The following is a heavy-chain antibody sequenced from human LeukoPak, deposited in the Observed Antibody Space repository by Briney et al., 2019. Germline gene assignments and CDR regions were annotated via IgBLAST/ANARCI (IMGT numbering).Heavy chain of an antibody. V-gene: IGHV3-30*04. CDR2: ISYDGSNK. J-gene: IGHJ4*02. D-gene: IGHD3-10*01. CDR1: GFTFSSYA. CDR3: ARESRGPAGYFDY. Sequence: GGSLRLSCAASGFTFSSYAMHWVRQAPGKGLEWVAVISYDGSNKYYADSVKGRFTISRDNSKNTLYLQMNSLRTEDTAVYYCARESRGPAGYFDYWGQGTLVTVSS.